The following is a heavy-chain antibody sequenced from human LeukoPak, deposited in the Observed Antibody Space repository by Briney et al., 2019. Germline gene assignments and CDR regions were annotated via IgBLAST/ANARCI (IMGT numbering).Heavy chain of an antibody. J-gene: IGHJ3*02. Sequence: GESLKISCKGSGFTFTTSWIGWVRQLPGKGLEWMGIIYPGDSDTRYSPSFQGQVTISVDKSINTAYLQWTSLKALDTAIYYCARQLTTLRGFDIWGQGTIVTASS. CDR1: GFTFTTSW. CDR2: IYPGDSDT. D-gene: IGHD4-11*01. CDR3: ARQLTTLRGFDI. V-gene: IGHV5-51*01.